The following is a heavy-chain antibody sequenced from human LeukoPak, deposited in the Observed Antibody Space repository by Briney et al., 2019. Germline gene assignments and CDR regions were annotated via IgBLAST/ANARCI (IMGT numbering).Heavy chain of an antibody. CDR1: GGTFSRYT. CDR2: IIPILGIA. CDR3: AREGYHYDSSGYYNS. V-gene: IGHV1-69*04. D-gene: IGHD3-22*01. Sequence: ASVKVSCKASGGTFSRYTISWVRQAPGQGLEWMGRIIPILGIANYAQKFQGRVTITADKSTSTAYMELSSLRSEDTAVYYCAREGYHYDSSGYYNSWGHGTLVTVSS. J-gene: IGHJ5*01.